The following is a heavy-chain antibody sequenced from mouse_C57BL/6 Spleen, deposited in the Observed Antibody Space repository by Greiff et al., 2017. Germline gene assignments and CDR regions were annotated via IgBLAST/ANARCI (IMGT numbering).Heavy chain of an antibody. D-gene: IGHD1-1*01. CDR2: ISNKANGYTT. Sequence: VKLVESGGGLVQPGGSLSLSCAASGFTFTDYYMSWVRQPPGKALEWLGFISNKANGYTTEYSASVKGRFTISRDNSQSILYLQMNALRAEDSATYYCARSTVPPHWNYDVWGTGTTVTVST. J-gene: IGHJ1*03. CDR1: GFTFTDYY. V-gene: IGHV7-3*01. CDR3: ARSTVPPHWNYDV.